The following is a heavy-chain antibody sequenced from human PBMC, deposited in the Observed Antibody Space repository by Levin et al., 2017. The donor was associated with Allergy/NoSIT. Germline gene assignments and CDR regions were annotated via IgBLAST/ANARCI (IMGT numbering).Heavy chain of an antibody. V-gene: IGHV1-18*01. D-gene: IGHD6-19*01. Sequence: GESLKISCKASGYTFTSYGISWVRQAPGQGLEWMGWISAYNGNTNYAQKLQGRVTMTTDTSTSTAYMELRSLRSDDTAVYYCARRIVIAVAEYDYWGQGTLVTVSS. CDR1: GYTFTSYG. J-gene: IGHJ4*02. CDR3: ARRIVIAVAEYDY. CDR2: ISAYNGNT.